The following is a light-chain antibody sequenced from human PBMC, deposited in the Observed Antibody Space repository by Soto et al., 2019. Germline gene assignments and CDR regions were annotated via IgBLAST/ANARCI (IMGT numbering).Light chain of an antibody. CDR2: GAS. CDR1: QSVSSN. Sequence: EIVMTQSPATLSVSPGERATLACRASQSVSSNLAWYKQKPGQAPRLLIYGASTRPTGIPARFSGSGSGTEFTLTISSLQSEDFAVYYCQQYNNWPPFTVGPGTKVDIK. CDR3: QQYNNWPPFT. J-gene: IGKJ3*01. V-gene: IGKV3-15*01.